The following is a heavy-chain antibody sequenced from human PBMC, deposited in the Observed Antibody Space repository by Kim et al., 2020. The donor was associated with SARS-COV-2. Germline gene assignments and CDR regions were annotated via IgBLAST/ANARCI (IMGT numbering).Heavy chain of an antibody. Sequence: AQQLQGRVPLPADGSTSTAYMELSSLRSEDTAVYYCARDRGRPKYYFDYWGQGTLVTVSS. J-gene: IGHJ4*02. V-gene: IGHV1-69*01. CDR3: ARDRGRPKYYFDY. D-gene: IGHD2-15*01.